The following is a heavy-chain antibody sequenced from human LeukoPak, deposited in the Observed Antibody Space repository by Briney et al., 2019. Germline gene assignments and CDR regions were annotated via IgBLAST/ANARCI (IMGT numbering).Heavy chain of an antibody. Sequence: SETLSLTCTVSGGSINNNYWAWIRQPPGRGLEYIGYIAHSGSTDYNPSLKSRVQMSLDVSKNQFTLRLTSVTAADTALYYCARMYYYARGEAYDYWGLGTLVTVPS. CDR2: IAHSGST. CDR1: GGSINNNY. D-gene: IGHD3-10*01. V-gene: IGHV4-59*01. J-gene: IGHJ4*02. CDR3: ARMYYYARGEAYDY.